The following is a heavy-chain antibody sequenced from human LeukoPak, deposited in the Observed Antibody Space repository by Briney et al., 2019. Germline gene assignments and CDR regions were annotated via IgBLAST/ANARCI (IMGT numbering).Heavy chain of an antibody. CDR1: GFTFDDYT. V-gene: IGHV3-43*01. J-gene: IGHJ4*02. CDR3: ARDHRIAVAGTRYPYFDY. D-gene: IGHD6-19*01. CDR2: ISWDGGST. Sequence: QTGGSLRLSCAASGFTFDDYTMHWVRQAPGKGLEWVSLISWDGGSTYYVDSVKGRFTISRDNAKNSLYLQMNSLRAEDTAVYYCARDHRIAVAGTRYPYFDYWGQGTLVTVSS.